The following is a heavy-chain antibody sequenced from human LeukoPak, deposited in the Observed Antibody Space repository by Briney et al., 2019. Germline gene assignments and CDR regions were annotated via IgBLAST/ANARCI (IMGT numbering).Heavy chain of an antibody. J-gene: IGHJ4*02. V-gene: IGHV3-15*01. CDR1: GFTFSNAW. D-gene: IGHD6-19*01. Sequence: PGGSLRLSCAASGFTFSNAWMSWVRQAPGKGLEWVGRIKSKTDGGTKDYGAFVKGRFTISRDDSKNMVFLQMNGLKTEDAAVYYCTTVGIAVAGTGGWGQGTPVTVSS. CDR3: TTVGIAVAGTGG. CDR2: IKSKTDGGTK.